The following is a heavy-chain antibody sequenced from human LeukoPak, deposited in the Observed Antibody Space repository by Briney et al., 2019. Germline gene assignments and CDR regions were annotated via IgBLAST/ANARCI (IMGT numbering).Heavy chain of an antibody. J-gene: IGHJ3*02. CDR2: INHSGST. D-gene: IGHD1-26*01. CDR3: ARVRATGAFDI. Sequence: KPSETLSLTCAAYGGSFSGYYWTWIRQPPGKGLEWIGEINHSGSTNYNPSLKSRVTISVDTSKNQFSLKLSSVTAADTAVYYCARVRATGAFDIWGQGTMVTVSS. CDR1: GGSFSGYY. V-gene: IGHV4-34*01.